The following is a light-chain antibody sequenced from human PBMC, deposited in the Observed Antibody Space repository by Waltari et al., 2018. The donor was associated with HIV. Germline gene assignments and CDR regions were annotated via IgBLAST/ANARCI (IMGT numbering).Light chain of an antibody. CDR3: MQATHWPAPWT. CDR1: ESLVYSDGNTY. Sequence: DVVLTQSPLSLPVTLGQPASISCRSSESLVYSDGNTYLNWFQQRPGQSPRRLIYNVSNRDSGVPDRFSGSGSGTDFTLEISRVEAEDVGSYYCMQATHWPAPWTFGQGTKVEIK. CDR2: NVS. V-gene: IGKV2-30*01. J-gene: IGKJ1*01.